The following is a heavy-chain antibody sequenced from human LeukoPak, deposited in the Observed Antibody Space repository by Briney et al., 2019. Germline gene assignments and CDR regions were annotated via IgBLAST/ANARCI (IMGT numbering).Heavy chain of an antibody. V-gene: IGHV1-3*01. CDR3: ARDPTGQWLEFDY. CDR2: INPGNGNT. CDR1: GYTFTSYA. D-gene: IGHD6-19*01. J-gene: IGHJ4*02. Sequence: ASVKVSFKASGYTFTSYAMHWVRQAPGQRREWMGWINPGNGNTKYSQKFQGRVTITRDTSASTAYMGLSSLRSEDTAVYYCARDPTGQWLEFDYWGQGTLVTVSS.